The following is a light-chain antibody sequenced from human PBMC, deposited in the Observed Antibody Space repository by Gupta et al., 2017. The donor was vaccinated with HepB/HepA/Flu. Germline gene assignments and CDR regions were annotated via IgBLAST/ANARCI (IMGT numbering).Light chain of an antibody. J-gene: IGKJ4*01. CDR3: QQRSSWPSIT. V-gene: IGKV3-11*01. Sequence: IVLTQSPSTLSLSPGERATLSCRASQSVRSQLAWYQQRPGQAPRLLIYDASNRATGIPARFSGTGSGTDFTLTISSLVPEDFAVYYCQQRSSWPSITFGGGTKVEIK. CDR1: QSVRSQ. CDR2: DAS.